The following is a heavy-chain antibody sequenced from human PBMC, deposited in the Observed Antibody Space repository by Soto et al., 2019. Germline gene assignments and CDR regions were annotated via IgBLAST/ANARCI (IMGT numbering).Heavy chain of an antibody. J-gene: IGHJ4*02. D-gene: IGHD3-16*01. CDR1: GSTIDDYA. V-gene: IGHV3-9*01. CDR2: IFWVGGGT. Sequence: EVQVVESGGGLVQPGGSLTLSCVVSGSTIDDYAMHWVRQVPGKGLEWVSGIFWVGGGTGYADSVKGRFTISRDRAKNSLSLQMNSMRIEDTAGYYCGKDLSRGGLESWGQGTRVTVSS. CDR3: GKDLSRGGLES.